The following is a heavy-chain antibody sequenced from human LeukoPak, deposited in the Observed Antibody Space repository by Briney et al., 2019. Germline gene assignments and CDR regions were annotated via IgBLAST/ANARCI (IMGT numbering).Heavy chain of an antibody. CDR3: ATYNSVNAREFQY. J-gene: IGHJ1*01. D-gene: IGHD5/OR15-5a*01. CDR2: IKQDGSEK. V-gene: IGHV3-7*01. CDR1: GFTFSSYW. Sequence: GGSLRLSWAASGFTFSSYWMGWVRQAPGKGLEWVANIKQDGSEKYYVDSVKGRFTISRDNAKNSLYLQMNSLGGDDTAIYYCATYNSVNAREFQYWGQGTLVTVPS.